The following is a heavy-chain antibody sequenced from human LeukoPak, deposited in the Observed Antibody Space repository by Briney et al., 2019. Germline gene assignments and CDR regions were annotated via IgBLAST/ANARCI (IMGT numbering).Heavy chain of an antibody. CDR2: ISKSGDST. CDR3: AKDQGYSSAWYSRDGFDM. CDR1: GFTFSSYA. Sequence: GGFLRLSCAASGFTFSSYAMSWVRQAPGKGLEWVSAISKSGDSTFYADSVKGRFTISRDNSQNTLYVQMNSLRAEDTAVYYCAKDQGYSSAWYSRDGFDMWGQGTMVTVSS. J-gene: IGHJ3*02. V-gene: IGHV3-23*01. D-gene: IGHD6-19*01.